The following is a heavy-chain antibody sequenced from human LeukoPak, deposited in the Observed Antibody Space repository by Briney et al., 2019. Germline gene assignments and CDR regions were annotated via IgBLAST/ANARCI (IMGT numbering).Heavy chain of an antibody. CDR1: GFTFSTYD. CDR2: ISTAGDT. J-gene: IGHJ3*02. CDR3: ARESMIVGDDAFDI. D-gene: IGHD1-26*01. V-gene: IGHV3-13*04. Sequence: GGSLRLSCAASGFTFSTYDMHWVPQATGKGLEWVSAISTAGDTYYPGSVKGRFTISRENAKNSLYLQMNSLRAGDTAVYYCARESMIVGDDAFDIWGQGTMVTVSS.